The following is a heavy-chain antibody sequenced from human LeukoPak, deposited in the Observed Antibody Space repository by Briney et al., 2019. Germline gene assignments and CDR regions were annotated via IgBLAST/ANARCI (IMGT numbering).Heavy chain of an antibody. Sequence: GGSERLSCAASGFTFSIYWMSWVRQAPGKGLEWVANIKQDGSEKYYVGSVKGRFTISRDNAKNSLYLQMNSLRAEDTAVYYCTRSDCSGGGCYSVRAFDIWGQGTMVAVSS. CDR2: IKQDGSEK. CDR3: TRSDCSGGGCYSVRAFDI. V-gene: IGHV3-7*01. CDR1: GFTFSIYW. J-gene: IGHJ3*02. D-gene: IGHD2-15*01.